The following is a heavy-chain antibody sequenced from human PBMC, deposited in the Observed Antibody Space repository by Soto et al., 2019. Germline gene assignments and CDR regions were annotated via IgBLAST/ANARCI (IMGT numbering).Heavy chain of an antibody. CDR1: GYTFTSYA. Sequence: QVPLVQSGAEVKKPGASVKVSCKASGYTFTSYAMHWVRQAPGQRLEWMGWINAGNGNTKYSQKLQGRVTITRATPASTAYMELSSLRSEDTPVYYCARVSSYCSSTSCPPSFDYWGQGTLVTVSS. CDR3: ARVSSYCSSTSCPPSFDY. CDR2: INAGNGNT. J-gene: IGHJ4*02. V-gene: IGHV1-3*01. D-gene: IGHD2-2*01.